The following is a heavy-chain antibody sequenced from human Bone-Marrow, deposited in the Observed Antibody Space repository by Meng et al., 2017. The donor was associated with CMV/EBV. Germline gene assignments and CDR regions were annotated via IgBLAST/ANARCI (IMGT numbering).Heavy chain of an antibody. CDR3: ARVPGGDWNFPQPD. CDR1: GGTFSSYT. Sequence: SVKVSCKASGGTFSSYTISWVRQAPGQGLEWMGRIIPILGIANYAQKFQGRVTITADKSTSTAYKELSSLRSEDTAVYYCARVPGGDWNFPQPDWGQGTLVTFSS. V-gene: IGHV1-69*02. D-gene: IGHD1-7*01. J-gene: IGHJ4*02. CDR2: IIPILGIA.